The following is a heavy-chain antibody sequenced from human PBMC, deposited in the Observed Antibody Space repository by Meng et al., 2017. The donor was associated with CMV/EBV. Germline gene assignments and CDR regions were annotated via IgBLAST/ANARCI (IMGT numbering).Heavy chain of an antibody. J-gene: IGHJ4*02. CDR1: GYTFINYY. CDR3: ARVFLGYFDY. V-gene: IGHV1-46*01. CDR2: INPSGGST. Sequence: VSVKVSCKASGYTFINYYMHWVRQAPGQGLEWMGIINPSGGSTSYAQKFQGRVTMTRDTSTSTVYMELSSLRSEDTAVYYCARVFLGYFDYWGQGTLVTVSS.